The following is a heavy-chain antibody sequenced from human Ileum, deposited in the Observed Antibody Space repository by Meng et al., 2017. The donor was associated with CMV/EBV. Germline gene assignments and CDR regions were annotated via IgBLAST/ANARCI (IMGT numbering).Heavy chain of an antibody. V-gene: IGHV1-18*04. CDR2: ISAYNGDI. CDR3: ARDHASSSQLLDY. D-gene: IGHD6-6*01. J-gene: IGHJ4*02. Sequence: VHLVQSGAEVKNIGDSGKVSCKASGDTFSSYSFSWVRQAPGQGLGWMGWISAYNGDIKYAQKFRGRVTMTTDTSTSTAYMDLRGLRSDDTAVYYCARDHASSSQLLDYWGQGTLVTVSS. CDR1: GDTFSSYS.